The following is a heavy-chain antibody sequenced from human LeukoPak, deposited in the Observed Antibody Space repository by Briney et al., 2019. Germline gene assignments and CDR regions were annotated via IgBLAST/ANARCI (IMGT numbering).Heavy chain of an antibody. D-gene: IGHD1-26*01. Sequence: ASVKVSCKASGYTFTSYGTSWVRQAPGQGLEWMGWISAYNGNTNYAQKLQGRVTMTTDTSTSTAYMELRSLRSDDTAVYYCARDFSVELLWMDGMDVWGQGTTVTVSS. CDR3: ARDFSVELLWMDGMDV. CDR2: ISAYNGNT. V-gene: IGHV1-18*01. J-gene: IGHJ6*02. CDR1: GYTFTSYG.